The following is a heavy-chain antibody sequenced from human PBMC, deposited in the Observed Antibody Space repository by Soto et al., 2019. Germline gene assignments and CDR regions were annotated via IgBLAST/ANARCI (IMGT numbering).Heavy chain of an antibody. D-gene: IGHD4-17*01. Sequence: QVQLVESGGGVVQPGRSLRLSCAASGFTFSSYAMHWVRQAPGKGLEWVAVISYDGSNKYYADSVMGRFTISRDNSKNTLYLQMNSLRAEDTAVYYCARVDYGDYVLNYWGQGTLVTVSS. J-gene: IGHJ4*02. CDR1: GFTFSSYA. CDR2: ISYDGSNK. V-gene: IGHV3-30-3*01. CDR3: ARVDYGDYVLNY.